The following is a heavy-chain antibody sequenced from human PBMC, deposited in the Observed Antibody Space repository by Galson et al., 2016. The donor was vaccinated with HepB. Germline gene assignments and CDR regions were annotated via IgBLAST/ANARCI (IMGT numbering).Heavy chain of an antibody. CDR1: GFTFSSYA. J-gene: IGHJ4*02. Sequence: SLRLSCAASGFTFSSYAMSWVRQAPGKGLEWVSSSGSGGPTYYADSVKGRFTISRDNSKNTLFLQMHSLRADDTAVYYCAKSVLEYDSLTGYYRRGADYWGQGTLVIVSS. CDR2: SGSGGPT. D-gene: IGHD3-9*01. V-gene: IGHV3-23*01. CDR3: AKSVLEYDSLTGYYRRGADY.